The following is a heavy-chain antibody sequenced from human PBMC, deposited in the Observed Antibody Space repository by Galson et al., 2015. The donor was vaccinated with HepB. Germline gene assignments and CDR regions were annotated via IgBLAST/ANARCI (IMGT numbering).Heavy chain of an antibody. Sequence: SLRLSCAASGFTFSSYSMNWVRQAPGKGLEWISYICSGSTSKYCADSVRGRFTISRDNAKNSLYLQMNSLRDEDTAVYYCASRAPCSGGSCYPLYYGMDVWGQGTTVTVSS. J-gene: IGHJ6*02. D-gene: IGHD2-15*01. CDR2: ICSGSTSK. V-gene: IGHV3-48*02. CDR1: GFTFSSYS. CDR3: ASRAPCSGGSCYPLYYGMDV.